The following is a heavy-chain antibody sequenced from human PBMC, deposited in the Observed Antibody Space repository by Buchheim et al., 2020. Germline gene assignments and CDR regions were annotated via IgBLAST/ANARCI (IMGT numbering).Heavy chain of an antibody. D-gene: IGHD3-16*01. CDR3: ARRGGYPLGAFDI. Sequence: QVQLQESGPGLVKPSETLSLTCTVSGASISDYYWSWIRQPPGKGLEWIGYIYNSGTINYNPSPKSRVTISVDTSRNQFSLKLNSVTAADTAVYYCARRGGYPLGAFDIWGQGT. CDR1: GASISDYY. CDR2: IYNSGTI. J-gene: IGHJ3*02. V-gene: IGHV4-59*08.